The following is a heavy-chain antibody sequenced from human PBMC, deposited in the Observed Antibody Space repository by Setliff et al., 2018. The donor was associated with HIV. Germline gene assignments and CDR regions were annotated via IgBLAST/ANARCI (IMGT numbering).Heavy chain of an antibody. Sequence: RLSCAASGFTFNSYSMNWVRQAPGKGLGWVSSISSGSTYIYYVDSVKGRFTISRDNAKNSLYLQMKSLRAEDTAVYYCARAPTGPYSGYDYDYYYYYYMDVWGKGTTVTVSS. J-gene: IGHJ6*03. V-gene: IGHV3-21*01. CDR3: ARAPTGPYSGYDYDYYYYYYMDV. CDR2: ISSGSTYI. CDR1: GFTFNSYS. D-gene: IGHD5-12*01.